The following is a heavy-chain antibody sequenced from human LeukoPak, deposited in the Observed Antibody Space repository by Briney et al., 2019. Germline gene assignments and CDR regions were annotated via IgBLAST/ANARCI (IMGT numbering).Heavy chain of an antibody. CDR3: AVYCSSTSCYDYYYYGMDV. J-gene: IGHJ6*02. CDR1: GGTFSSYA. D-gene: IGHD2-2*01. V-gene: IGHV1-69*13. Sequence: SVEVSCKASGGTFSSYAISWVRQAPGQGLEWMGGIIPIFGTANYAQKFQGRVTITADESTSTAYMELSSLRSEDTAVYYCAVYCSSTSCYDYYYYGMDVWGQGTTVTVSS. CDR2: IIPIFGTA.